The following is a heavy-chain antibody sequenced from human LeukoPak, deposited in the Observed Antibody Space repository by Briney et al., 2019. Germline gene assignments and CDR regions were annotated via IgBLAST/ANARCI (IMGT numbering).Heavy chain of an antibody. V-gene: IGHV1-3*01. CDR2: INAGNGNT. CDR3: ARVAFDEYFDY. D-gene: IGHD3-3*02. CDR1: GYTFTSYA. Sequence: ASVKVSCKASGYTFTSYAMHWVRQAPGQRLEWMGWINAGNGNTKYSQKFQGRVTITRDTSASTAYMELRSLRSDDTAVYYCARVAFDEYFDYWGQGTLVTVSS. J-gene: IGHJ4*02.